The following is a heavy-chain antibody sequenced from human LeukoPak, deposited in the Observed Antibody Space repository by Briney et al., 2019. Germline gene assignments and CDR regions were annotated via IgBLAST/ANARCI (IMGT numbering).Heavy chain of an antibody. CDR3: ATGPYDTSGYYYYYFDY. CDR1: GYTLTELS. V-gene: IGHV1-24*01. Sequence: ASVKVSCKVSGYTLTELSMHWVRQAPGKGLEWVGGFDPEDGETIYAQKFQGRVTMTEDTSTDTAYMELSSLRSEDTAVYYCATGPYDTSGYYYYYFDYWGQGTLVTVSS. D-gene: IGHD3-22*01. CDR2: FDPEDGET. J-gene: IGHJ4*02.